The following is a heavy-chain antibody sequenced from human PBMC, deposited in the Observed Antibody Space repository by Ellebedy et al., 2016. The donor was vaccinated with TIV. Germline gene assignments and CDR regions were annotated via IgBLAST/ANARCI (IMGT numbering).Heavy chain of an antibody. Sequence: PGGSLRLSCAASGFSFRSYWMSWVRQAPGKGLEWVANIYQDGSDQYYVDSVKGRFTISRDNANKSLFLQMNSLRVEETAVYYCARRGSYGDYAVQINSWFDPWGQGTLVTVSS. CDR3: ARRGSYGDYAVQINSWFDP. CDR1: GFSFRSYW. CDR2: IYQDGSDQ. D-gene: IGHD4-17*01. V-gene: IGHV3-7*01. J-gene: IGHJ5*02.